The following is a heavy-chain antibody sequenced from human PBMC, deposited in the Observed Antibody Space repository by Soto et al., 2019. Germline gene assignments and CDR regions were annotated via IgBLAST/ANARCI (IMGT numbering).Heavy chain of an antibody. V-gene: IGHV3-23*01. CDR1: GFTFSSYA. D-gene: IGHD3-22*01. CDR2: ISGSGGST. Sequence: EVQLLESGGGLVQPGGSLRLSCAASGFTFSSYAMSWVRQAPGKGLEWVSAISGSGGSTYYADSVKGRFTISRDNSKNTLYLQMNSLRAEDTAVYYCAKEGYYDSSGYYRARFDYWGQGTLVTVSS. CDR3: AKEGYYDSSGYYRARFDY. J-gene: IGHJ4*02.